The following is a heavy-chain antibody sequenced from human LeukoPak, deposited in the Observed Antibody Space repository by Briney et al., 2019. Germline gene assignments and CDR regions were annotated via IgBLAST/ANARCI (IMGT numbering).Heavy chain of an antibody. CDR3: ARVVSAVTTWWFDP. CDR1: GYTFTSYG. J-gene: IGHJ5*02. V-gene: IGHV1-18*01. CDR2: ISAYNGNT. D-gene: IGHD4-11*01. Sequence: GASVEVSCKASGYTFTSYGISWVRQAPGQGLEWMGWISAYNGNTNYAQKLQGRVTMTTDTSTSTAYMELRSLRSDDTAAYYCARVVSAVTTWWFDPWGQGTLVTVSS.